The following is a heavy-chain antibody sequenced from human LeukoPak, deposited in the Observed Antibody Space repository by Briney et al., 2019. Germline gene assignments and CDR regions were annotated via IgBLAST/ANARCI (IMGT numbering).Heavy chain of an antibody. CDR3: AKASSGSSSRPVDY. J-gene: IGHJ4*02. D-gene: IGHD3-10*01. CDR2: IYSGGGT. Sequence: GGSLRLSCAASGFTVSNNYMSWVRQAPGKGLEWVSVIYSGGGTYYADSVKGRFTISRDNSKNSLYLQMNSLRTEDTAFYYCAKASSGSSSRPVDYWGQGTLVTVSS. CDR1: GFTVSNNY. V-gene: IGHV3-53*05.